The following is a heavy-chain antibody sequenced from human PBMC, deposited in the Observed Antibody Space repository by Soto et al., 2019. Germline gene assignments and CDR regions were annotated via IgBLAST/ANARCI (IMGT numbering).Heavy chain of an antibody. CDR2: ISSSGSTI. J-gene: IGHJ2*01. CDR3: ARGTIWLGELLLKGGGDWYFDL. V-gene: IGHV3-48*03. Sequence: GGSLRLSCAASGFTFSSYEMNWVRQAPGKGLEWVSYISSSGSTIYYADSVKGRFTISRDNAKNSLYLQMNSLRAEDTAVYYCARGTIWLGELLLKGGGDWYFDLWGRGTLVTVSS. D-gene: IGHD3-10*01. CDR1: GFTFSSYE.